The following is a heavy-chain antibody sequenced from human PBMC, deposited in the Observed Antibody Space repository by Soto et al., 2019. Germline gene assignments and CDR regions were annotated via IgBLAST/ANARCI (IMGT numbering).Heavy chain of an antibody. CDR1: GFSFSHAW. V-gene: IGHV3-15*07. Sequence: EVQLVQSGGGLVKPGGSLRLSCEASGFSFSHAWMNWVRQAPGKGLEWVGRIRSKTDGGTTGFTAPVEGRFTISRDDSKNMLYLQMNSLKTEDTAVYYCTDGMAIWDQGTTVIVSS. CDR3: TDGMAI. CDR2: IRSKTDGGTT. J-gene: IGHJ6*02.